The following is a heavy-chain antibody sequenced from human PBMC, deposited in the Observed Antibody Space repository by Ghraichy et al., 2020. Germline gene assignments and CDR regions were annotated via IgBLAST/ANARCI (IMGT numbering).Heavy chain of an antibody. CDR2: ISSSSSYI. D-gene: IGHD3-3*01. V-gene: IGHV3-21*01. CDR3: ARGGDVLRFLEWLSYGMDV. Sequence: GESLNISCAASGFTFRTYSMTWVRQAPGRGLEWVSSISSSSSYIYYADSVKGRFTISRDNAKNSLYLQMNSLRAEDTAVYYCARGGDVLRFLEWLSYGMDVWGQGTTVTVSS. J-gene: IGHJ6*02. CDR1: GFTFRTYS.